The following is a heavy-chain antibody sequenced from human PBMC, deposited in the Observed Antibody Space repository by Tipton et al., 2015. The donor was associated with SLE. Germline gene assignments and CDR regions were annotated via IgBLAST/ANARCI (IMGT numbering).Heavy chain of an antibody. J-gene: IGHJ3*02. V-gene: IGHV4-59*11. CDR2: IHYSGST. CDR1: GGSISSHY. CDR3: ARHPGASFDI. D-gene: IGHD3-10*01. Sequence: TLSLTCTVSGGSISSHYWSWIRQPPGKGLEWIGYIHYSGSTNYNPSPKSRVTISRDTSKTHFSLKVTSVTAADTAVYYCARHPGASFDIWGHGTMVTVSS.